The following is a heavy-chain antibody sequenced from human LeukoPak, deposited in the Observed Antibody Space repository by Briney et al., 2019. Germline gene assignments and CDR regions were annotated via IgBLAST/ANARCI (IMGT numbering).Heavy chain of an antibody. CDR3: ARGVRVADFVDDAFDI. Sequence: SETLSLTCTVSGGSISSYYWSWIRQPPGKGLEWIGYIYYSGSTNYNPSLKSRVTISVDTSKNQFSLKLSSVTAADTAVYYCARGVRVADFVDDAFDIWGHGTMVTVSS. CDR1: GGSISSYY. CDR2: IYYSGST. D-gene: IGHD3-10*01. J-gene: IGHJ3*02. V-gene: IGHV4-59*01.